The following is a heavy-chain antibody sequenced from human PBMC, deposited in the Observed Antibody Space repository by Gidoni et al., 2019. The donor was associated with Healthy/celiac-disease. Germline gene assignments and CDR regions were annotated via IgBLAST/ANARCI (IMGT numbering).Heavy chain of an antibody. V-gene: IGHV4-34*01. Sequence: QVQLQQWGAGLLKPSETLSLTCAVYGGSFSGYYWTWIRQPPGKGLEWIGEINHSGSTNYNPSLKSRVTISVDTSKNQFSLKLSSVTAADTAVYYCARQRIAARTPNYYYYYGMDVWGQGTTVTVSS. D-gene: IGHD6-6*01. CDR1: GGSFSGYY. CDR3: ARQRIAARTPNYYYYYGMDV. CDR2: INHSGST. J-gene: IGHJ6*02.